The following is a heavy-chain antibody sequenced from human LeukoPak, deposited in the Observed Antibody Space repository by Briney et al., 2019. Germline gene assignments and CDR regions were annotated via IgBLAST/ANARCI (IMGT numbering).Heavy chain of an antibody. CDR3: ARDYFQWELRFFDY. CDR1: GGSISSSSYY. Sequence: SETLSLTCTVSGGSISSSSYYWGWIRQPPGKGLERIGSIYYSGSTYYNPSLKSRVTISVDTSKNQFSLKLSSVTAADTAVYYCARDYFQWELRFFDYWGQGTLVTVSS. CDR2: IYYSGST. V-gene: IGHV4-39*07. J-gene: IGHJ4*02. D-gene: IGHD1-26*01.